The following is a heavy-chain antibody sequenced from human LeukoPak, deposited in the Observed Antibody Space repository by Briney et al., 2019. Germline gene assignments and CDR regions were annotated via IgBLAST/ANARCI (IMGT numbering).Heavy chain of an antibody. J-gene: IGHJ6*02. V-gene: IGHV4-59*01. CDR1: GGSISSYS. Sequence: SETLSLTCNVSGGSISSYSWTWIRQPPGKGLEWIGPIYYSGRNNYNPSVRSRVTISVDTSRNQFSLRLRSVTAADSAVYYCARVDYHDSSGLPYYYALDVWGQGTTVTVS. D-gene: IGHD3-22*01. CDR3: ARVDYHDSSGLPYYYALDV. CDR2: IYYSGRN.